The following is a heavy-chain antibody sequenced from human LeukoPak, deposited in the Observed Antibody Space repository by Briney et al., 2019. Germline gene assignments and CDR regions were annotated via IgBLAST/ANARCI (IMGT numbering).Heavy chain of an antibody. V-gene: IGHV1-2*02. J-gene: IGHJ3*02. CDR2: INPNSGGT. D-gene: IGHD1-26*01. CDR1: GYTFTGYY. Sequence: ASVKVSCKASGYTFTGYYMHWVRQAPGQGLEWIGWINPNSGGTNYAQKFQGRVTMTRDTSISTAYMELSRLRSDDTAVYYCAKDRGGSYPGDAFDIWGQGTMVTVSS. CDR3: AKDRGGSYPGDAFDI.